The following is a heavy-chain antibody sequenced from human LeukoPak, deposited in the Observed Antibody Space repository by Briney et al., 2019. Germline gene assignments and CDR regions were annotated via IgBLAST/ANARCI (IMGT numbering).Heavy chain of an antibody. D-gene: IGHD3-16*01. V-gene: IGHV3-21*04. CDR3: GGAYYYHGMDV. Sequence: GGSLRLSCAASGFTFSSYSMNWVRQAPGKGLEWVSSISSSSSYIYYADSVKGRFTISRDNSQNTLYLQMNSLRPEDTAVYYCGGAYYYHGMDVWGQGTTVTVSS. CDR1: GFTFSSYS. J-gene: IGHJ6*02. CDR2: ISSSSSYI.